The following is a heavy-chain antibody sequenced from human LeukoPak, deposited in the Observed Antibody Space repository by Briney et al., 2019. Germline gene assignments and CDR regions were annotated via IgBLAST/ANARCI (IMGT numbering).Heavy chain of an antibody. V-gene: IGHV4-34*01. CDR2: INHNGST. Sequence: SETLSLTCAVYGGSFSGYYWSWLRQPPGKGLDGIGEINHNGSTNYNPSLKSRVTISVDTSKNQFSLKLSSVTAADTAVYYCARGDPGDYYDSSGYPWAFDIWGQGTMVTVSS. CDR1: GGSFSGYY. D-gene: IGHD3-22*01. J-gene: IGHJ3*02. CDR3: ARGDPGDYYDSSGYPWAFDI.